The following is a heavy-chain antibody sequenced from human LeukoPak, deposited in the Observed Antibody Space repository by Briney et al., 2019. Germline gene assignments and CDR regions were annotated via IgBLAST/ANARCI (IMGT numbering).Heavy chain of an antibody. J-gene: IGHJ4*02. CDR2: ISGSGGST. V-gene: IGHV3-23*01. D-gene: IGHD3-22*01. CDR3: AKPGSGYYYFDY. CDR1: GFTFSSYA. Sequence: GGSLRLSCAASGFTFSSYAMSWVRQDPGRGLEWVSVISGSGGSTYYADSVKGRLTISRDTSKNTLYLRINSPTTTRTAVYCCAKPGSGYYYFDYWGQGTLVTVSS.